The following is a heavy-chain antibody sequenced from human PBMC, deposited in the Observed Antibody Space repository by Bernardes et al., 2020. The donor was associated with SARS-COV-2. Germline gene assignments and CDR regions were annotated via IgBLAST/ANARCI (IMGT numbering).Heavy chain of an antibody. V-gene: IGHV4-30-4*01. D-gene: IGHD7-27*01. J-gene: IGHJ4*02. CDR3: ARMDLTDYYFDY. CDR1: GGSIRRGYYY. CDR2: ISYSGST. Sequence: TLSLTCSVSGGSIRRGYYYWSWIRQPPGKGLEWMGYISYSGSTHYSPSLRSRLTTSVDTSKNQFSLKLSSVTAADTAVYYCARMDLTDYYFDYWGQGTLVTVSS.